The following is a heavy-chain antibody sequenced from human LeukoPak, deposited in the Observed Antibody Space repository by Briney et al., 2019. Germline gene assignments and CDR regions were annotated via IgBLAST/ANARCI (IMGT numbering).Heavy chain of an antibody. V-gene: IGHV4-31*03. CDR2: IYYSGST. CDR3: ARGAYYYDSSGYFDY. J-gene: IGHJ4*02. CDR1: GGSISSGGYY. D-gene: IGHD3-22*01. Sequence: SETLSLTCTVSGGSISSGGYYWSWIRQHPGKGLEWIGYIYYSGSTYYNPSLRSRVTISVDTSKNQFSLKLSSVTAADTAVYYCARGAYYYDSSGYFDYWGQGTLVTVSS.